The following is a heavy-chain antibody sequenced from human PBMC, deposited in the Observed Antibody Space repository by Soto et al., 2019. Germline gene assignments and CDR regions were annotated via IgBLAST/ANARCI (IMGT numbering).Heavy chain of an antibody. Sequence: QLQLLESGPGLVKASETLSLTCNVSGGSISTSRSYWAWIRQPPGKGLEWLANIFYSGSTYYNPSPASRVTVSVDTPKNEFSLTLRSVTAADTAVYYCARQPTTGDTDLWFDPWGQGTLVTVSS. J-gene: IGHJ5*02. CDR1: GGSISTSRSY. V-gene: IGHV4-39*01. D-gene: IGHD2-21*01. CDR3: ARQPTTGDTDLWFDP. CDR2: IFYSGST.